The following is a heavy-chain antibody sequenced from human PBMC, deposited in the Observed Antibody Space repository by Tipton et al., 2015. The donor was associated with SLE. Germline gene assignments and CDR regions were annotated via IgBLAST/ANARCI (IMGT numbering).Heavy chain of an antibody. D-gene: IGHD1-7*01. CDR2: ISSSGSTI. J-gene: IGHJ3*02. CDR3: ARDRGTGTPFDAFDI. Sequence: SLRLSCAASGFTFSSYEMNWVRQAPGKGLEWVSYISSSGSTIYYADSVKGRFTISRDNAKNSLYLQMNSLRAEDTAVYYCARDRGTGTPFDAFDIWGQGTMVTVSS. V-gene: IGHV3-48*03. CDR1: GFTFSSYE.